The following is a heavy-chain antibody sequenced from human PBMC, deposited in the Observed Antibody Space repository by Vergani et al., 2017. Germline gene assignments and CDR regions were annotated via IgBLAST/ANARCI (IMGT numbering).Heavy chain of an antibody. CDR2: IIPIFGTA. CDR3: ARGLRIAAAEVYYYYYMDV. V-gene: IGHV1-69*06. D-gene: IGHD6-13*01. CDR1: GGTFSSYA. J-gene: IGHJ6*03. Sequence: QVQLVQSGAEVKKPGSSVKVSCKASGGTFSSYAISWVRQAPGQGLEWMGGIIPIFGTANYAQKFQGRVTITADKSTSTAYMELSSLRSEDTAVYYCARGLRIAAAEVYYYYYMDVWGKGTTVTVSS.